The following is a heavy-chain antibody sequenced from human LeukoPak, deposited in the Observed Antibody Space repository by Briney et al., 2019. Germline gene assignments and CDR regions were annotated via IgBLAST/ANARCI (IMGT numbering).Heavy chain of an antibody. J-gene: IGHJ6*03. CDR3: ARVAAEVVGVPGAIGFGWLRRDYYYMDV. CDR2: IIPIFGTA. CDR1: GGTFSSYT. Sequence: SVKVSCKASGGTFSSYTISWVRQAPAQGLEWMGGIIPIFGTAHYAQKFQGRVTMTRDMSTSTVYMELSSLRSEDTAVYYCARVAAEVVGVPGAIGFGWLRRDYYYMDVWGKGTTVTVSS. V-gene: IGHV1-69*05. D-gene: IGHD2-2*02.